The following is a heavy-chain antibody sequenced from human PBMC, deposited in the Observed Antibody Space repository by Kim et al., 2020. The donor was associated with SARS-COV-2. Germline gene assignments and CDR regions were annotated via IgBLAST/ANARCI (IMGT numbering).Heavy chain of an antibody. V-gene: IGHV1-46*01. CDR3: ARGVLRAAAGLGFDY. D-gene: IGHD6-13*01. Sequence: QKVQSRVTMTRDTSTSTVYMELSSLRSEDTAVYYCARGVLRAAAGLGFDYWGQGTLVTVSS. J-gene: IGHJ4*02.